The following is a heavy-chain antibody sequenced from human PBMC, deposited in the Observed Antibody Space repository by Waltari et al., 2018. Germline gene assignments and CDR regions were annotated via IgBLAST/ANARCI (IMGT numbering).Heavy chain of an antibody. CDR2: IFSGGNT. Sequence: EVQLVESGGGLIQSGGSLRLSCAASGFTVSSNYMSWVRQAPGKGLEWVSVIFSGGNTYDADFVEGRFTTSRDNSKNTLYLQMNSLRAEDTAVYYCARNGKDVRNWYSFDYWGQGTLVTVSS. CDR3: ARNGKDVRNWYSFDY. CDR1: GFTVSSNY. V-gene: IGHV3-53*01. D-gene: IGHD1-1*01. J-gene: IGHJ4*02.